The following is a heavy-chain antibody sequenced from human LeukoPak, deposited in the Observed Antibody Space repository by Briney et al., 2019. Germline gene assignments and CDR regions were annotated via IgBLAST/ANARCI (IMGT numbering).Heavy chain of an antibody. CDR3: ASDYYDSSGYFRLGAFDI. CDR2: IRYDGSNK. D-gene: IGHD3-22*01. V-gene: IGHV3-30*02. J-gene: IGHJ3*02. CDR1: GFTFRTYG. Sequence: GDSLRLSCAASGFTFRTYGMHWVRQAPGKGLEWVAFIRYDGSNKYYADSVKGRFTISRDNSKNTLYLQMNSLRAEDTAVYYCASDYYDSSGYFRLGAFDIWGQGTMVTVSS.